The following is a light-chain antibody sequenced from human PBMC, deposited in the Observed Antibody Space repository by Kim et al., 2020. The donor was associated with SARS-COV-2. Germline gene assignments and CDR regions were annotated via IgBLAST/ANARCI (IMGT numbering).Light chain of an antibody. Sequence: SPGERATLSCRGSQSVSSNLAWYQQKPGQAPRLLIYGASTRATGIPARFSGSGSGTEFTLTISSLQSEDFAVYYCQQYNNWPWWTFGQGTKVEIK. CDR3: QQYNNWPWWT. J-gene: IGKJ1*01. CDR1: QSVSSN. CDR2: GAS. V-gene: IGKV3-15*01.